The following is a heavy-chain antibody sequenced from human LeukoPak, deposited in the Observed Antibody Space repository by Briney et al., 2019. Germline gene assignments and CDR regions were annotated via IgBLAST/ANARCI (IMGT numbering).Heavy chain of an antibody. CDR3: ARVYGVLGSRDQQLMQ. CDR2: ISSSGSYT. J-gene: IGHJ4*02. V-gene: IGHV3-11*06. CDR1: GFIFSDYY. D-gene: IGHD6-13*01. Sequence: GGSLRLSCAASGFIFSDYYMTWIRQAPGKGLEFISFISSSGSYTNSADSVKGRFTISRDNAKNSLYLQMNSLRAEDTAVYYCARVYGVLGSRDQQLMQWGQGTLVTVSS.